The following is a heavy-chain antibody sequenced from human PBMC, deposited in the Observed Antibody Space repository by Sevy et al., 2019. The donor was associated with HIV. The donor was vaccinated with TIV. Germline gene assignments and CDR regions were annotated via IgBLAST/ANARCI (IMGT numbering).Heavy chain of an antibody. Sequence: GGSLRLSCAASEFTFSSYSKNWVRQAPGKGLEWVSSISSSSSYIYYADSVKGRFTISRDNAKNSLYLQMNSLRAEDTAVYYCARDCRTYYYDSSLHAFDIWGQGTMVTVSS. D-gene: IGHD3-22*01. J-gene: IGHJ3*02. V-gene: IGHV3-21*01. CDR1: EFTFSSYS. CDR3: ARDCRTYYYDSSLHAFDI. CDR2: ISSSSSYI.